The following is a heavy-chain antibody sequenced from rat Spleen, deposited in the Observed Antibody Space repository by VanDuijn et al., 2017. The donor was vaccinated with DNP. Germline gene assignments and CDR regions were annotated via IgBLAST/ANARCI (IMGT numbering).Heavy chain of an antibody. D-gene: IGHD1-4*01. CDR3: ARHVLPLRVWDY. CDR2: ISYDGAS. Sequence: EVQLVESGGGLVQPGRSLKLSCAASGFTFSDYYLAWVRQAPTKGLEWVAYISYDGASYYRDSVKGRFTISRDIVKNILYLQMNSLRSEDMATYYCARHVLPLRVWDYWGQGVMVTVSS. CDR1: GFTFSDYY. V-gene: IGHV5-22*01. J-gene: IGHJ2*01.